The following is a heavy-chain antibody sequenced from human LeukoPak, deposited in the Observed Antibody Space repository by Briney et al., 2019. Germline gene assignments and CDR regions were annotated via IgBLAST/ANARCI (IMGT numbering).Heavy chain of an antibody. D-gene: IGHD2-2*01. CDR1: GYTFTSYG. CDR2: INTNTGNP. V-gene: IGHV7-4-1*02. J-gene: IGHJ6*03. Sequence: RASVKVSCKASGYTFTSYGISWVRQAPGQGLEWMGWINTNTGNPTYAQGFTGRFVFSLDTSVSTAYLQISSLKAEDTAMYYCARQGAYCSSTSCSYYMDVWGKGTTVTVSS. CDR3: ARQGAYCSSTSCSYYMDV.